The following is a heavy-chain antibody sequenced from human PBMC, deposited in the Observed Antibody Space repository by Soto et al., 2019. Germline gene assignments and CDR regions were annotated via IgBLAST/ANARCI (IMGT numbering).Heavy chain of an antibody. CDR3: ARDPYYDILTGRTYYFDY. D-gene: IGHD3-9*01. Sequence: QVQLVQSGAEVKKPGASVKVSCKASGYTFTSYAMHWVRQAPGQRLEWMGWINAGNGNTNYSQKFQGRVTITRDTSASTAYMELSSLRSEDTAVYYCARDPYYDILTGRTYYFDYWGQGTLVTVSS. CDR1: GYTFTSYA. V-gene: IGHV1-3*01. J-gene: IGHJ4*02. CDR2: INAGNGNT.